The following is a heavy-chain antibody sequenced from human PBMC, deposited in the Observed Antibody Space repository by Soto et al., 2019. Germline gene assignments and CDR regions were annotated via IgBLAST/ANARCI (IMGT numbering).Heavy chain of an antibody. D-gene: IGHD2-8*01. J-gene: IGHJ4*02. V-gene: IGHV3-21*01. CDR3: GLYDALFFDF. Sequence: GGSLRLSCAASGFTFSTFNMNWVRQAPGKGLEWVLSITNSAYTSYADSVKGRFTISRDNAKNSLYLQMNSLRAEDTAVYYCGLYDALFFDFWGQGALVTVSS. CDR2: ITNSAYT. CDR1: GFTFSTFN.